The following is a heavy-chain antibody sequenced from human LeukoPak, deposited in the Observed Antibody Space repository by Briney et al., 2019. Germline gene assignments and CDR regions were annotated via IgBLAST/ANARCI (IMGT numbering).Heavy chain of an antibody. CDR2: IDSDKGNT. Sequence: ASVKVSCKASGYSFTRNAIHWVRQAPGQRLEWMGWIDSDKGNTKYSQEFQGRVTLTTDTSTSTAYMELSSLRSDDTAVYYCARETSYNWNYFDYWGQGTLVTVSS. J-gene: IGHJ4*02. CDR1: GYSFTRNA. D-gene: IGHD1-20*01. V-gene: IGHV1-3*04. CDR3: ARETSYNWNYFDY.